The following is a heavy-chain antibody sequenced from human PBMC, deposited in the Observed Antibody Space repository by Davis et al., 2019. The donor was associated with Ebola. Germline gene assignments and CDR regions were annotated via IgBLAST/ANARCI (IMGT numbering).Heavy chain of an antibody. CDR1: GFGFRHYW. CDR2: IESDGIDT. V-gene: IGHV3-74*01. J-gene: IGHJ6*02. CDR3: ARAPQCGGGVCNGFHYYGMYV. D-gene: IGHD2-8*02. Sequence: GESLKISCEASGFGFRHYWMHWVRHVPGKGLVWVSRIESDGIDTIYADSVKGRFTIYRDNAKNTLYLQMNSLRAEDTADYYCARAPQCGGGVCNGFHYYGMYVWGQGTTVTVSS.